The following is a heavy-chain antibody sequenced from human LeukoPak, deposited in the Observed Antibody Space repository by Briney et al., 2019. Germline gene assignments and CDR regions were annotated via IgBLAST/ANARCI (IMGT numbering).Heavy chain of an antibody. CDR2: IYYSGST. J-gene: IGHJ4*02. CDR1: GGSISSGDYY. Sequence: SETLSLTCTVSGGSISSGDYYWSWIRQPPGKGLEWIGYIYYSGSTYYNPSLKSRVTISVDTSKNQFSLKLTSVTAADTAVYYCARVEIVGVATIQDSWGQGTLVTVSS. CDR3: ARVEIVGVATIQDS. V-gene: IGHV4-30-4*08. D-gene: IGHD5-12*01.